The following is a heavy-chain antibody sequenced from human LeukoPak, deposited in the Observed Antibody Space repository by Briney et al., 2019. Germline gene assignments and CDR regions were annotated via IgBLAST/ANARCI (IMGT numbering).Heavy chain of an antibody. CDR1: GFTFSSYA. J-gene: IGHJ6*02. D-gene: IGHD6-19*01. CDR2: ISYDGSNK. V-gene: IGHV3-30*04. CDR3: AREGEGQWLVYYYYYGMDV. Sequence: PGGSLRLSCAASGFTFSSYAMHWVRQAPGKGLEWVAVISYDGSNKYYADSVKGRFTISRDNSKNTLYLQMNSLRAEDTAVYYCAREGEGQWLVYYYYYGMDVWGQGTTVTVSS.